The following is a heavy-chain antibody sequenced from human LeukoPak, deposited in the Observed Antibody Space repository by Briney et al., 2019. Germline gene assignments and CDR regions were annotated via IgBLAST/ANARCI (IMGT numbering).Heavy chain of an antibody. CDR1: GFTVSSNH. Sequence: TGGSLRLSCVASGFTVSSNHMSWVRQAPGRGLEWVSVIYSGGSTSYADSVEGRFTISRDYSKNTLYLQMSGLRAEDTAIYYCAGITAAGTFDCWGQGTLVTVSS. D-gene: IGHD6-13*01. J-gene: IGHJ4*02. CDR3: AGITAAGTFDC. CDR2: IYSGGST. V-gene: IGHV3-53*01.